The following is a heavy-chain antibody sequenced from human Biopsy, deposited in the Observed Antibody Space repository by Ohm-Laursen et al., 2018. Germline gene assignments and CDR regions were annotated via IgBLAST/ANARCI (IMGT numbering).Heavy chain of an antibody. Sequence: EASVKVSCKASGYNFNAYYMHWVRQAPGQGLEWMGWIDPNSGGTNYAQNFQGRVTMTRDTSISTAYMELSRLRSDDTAVYYCVRVSVTAYTLPRWFFDLWGRGTLVTVSS. J-gene: IGHJ2*01. CDR2: IDPNSGGT. D-gene: IGHD2-21*02. V-gene: IGHV1-2*02. CDR3: VRVSVTAYTLPRWFFDL. CDR1: GYNFNAYY.